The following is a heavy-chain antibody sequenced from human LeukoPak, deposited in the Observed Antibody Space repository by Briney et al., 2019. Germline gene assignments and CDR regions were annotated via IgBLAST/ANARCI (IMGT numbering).Heavy chain of an antibody. J-gene: IGHJ5*02. D-gene: IGHD6-25*01. CDR2: INTSGST. CDR3: AREGGDPRWLDP. V-gene: IGHV4-4*07. CDR1: GGSISSYY. Sequence: SETLSLTCTVSGGSISSYYWTWIRQSAGKGLEWIGRINTSGSTNYNPSLRSRVTMSVNTPKNQFSLNLTSVTAADTAVYSCAREGGDPRWLDPWGQGTLVTVSS.